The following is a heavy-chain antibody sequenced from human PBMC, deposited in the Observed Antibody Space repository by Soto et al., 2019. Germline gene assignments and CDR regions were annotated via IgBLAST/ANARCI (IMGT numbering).Heavy chain of an antibody. J-gene: IGHJ6*02. CDR1: GYSFTSYW. V-gene: IGHV5-51*01. Sequence: GESLRLSCKVSGYSFTSYWIGWVRQMPGKGLEWMGIIYPGDSDTRYSPSFQGQVTISADKSISTAYLQWSSLKASDTAMYYCARPSRAGYYGMDVWGQGTTVTVSS. D-gene: IGHD3-10*01. CDR2: IYPGDSDT. CDR3: ARPSRAGYYGMDV.